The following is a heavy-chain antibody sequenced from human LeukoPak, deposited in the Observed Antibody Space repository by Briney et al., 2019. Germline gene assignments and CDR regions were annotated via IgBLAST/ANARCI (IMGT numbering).Heavy chain of an antibody. CDR2: IDPSDSYT. CDR1: GYSFTSYW. CDR3: ARGHYDILTDFDY. J-gene: IGHJ4*02. V-gene: IGHV5-10-1*01. Sequence: GESLKISCKGSGYSFTSYWISWVRQMPGKGLEWMGRIDPSDSYTNYSPSFQGHVTISADKSISTAYLQWSSPKASDTAMYYCARGHYDILTDFDYWGQGTLVTVSS. D-gene: IGHD3-9*01.